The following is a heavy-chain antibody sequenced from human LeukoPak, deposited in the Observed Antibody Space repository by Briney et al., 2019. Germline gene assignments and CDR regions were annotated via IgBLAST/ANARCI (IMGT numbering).Heavy chain of an antibody. V-gene: IGHV1-46*01. J-gene: IGHJ4*02. Sequence: ASVKVSCKASGYTFTSYYIHWVRQAPGQGLEWMGIINPSGGSTTYAQKFQGRVAMTRDTSTSRVYMEVSSLRSEDTAVYYCARSGYSGYGIDFWGQGTLVAVSS. D-gene: IGHD5-12*01. CDR3: ARSGYSGYGIDF. CDR1: GYTFTSYY. CDR2: INPSGGST.